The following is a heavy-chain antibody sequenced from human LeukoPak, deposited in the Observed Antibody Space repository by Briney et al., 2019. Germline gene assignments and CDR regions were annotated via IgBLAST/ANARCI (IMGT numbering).Heavy chain of an antibody. CDR3: ARGHCSGGSCYSWYYMDV. V-gene: IGHV1-8*03. J-gene: IGHJ6*03. Sequence: ASVKVSCKASGYTFTSYDINRVRQATGQGLEWMGRINPNSGNTGYTQKFQGRVTITRNTSISTAYMELNSLRSEDTAVYYCARGHCSGGSCYSWYYMDVWGKGTTVTVS. CDR1: GYTFTSYD. CDR2: INPNSGNT. D-gene: IGHD2-15*01.